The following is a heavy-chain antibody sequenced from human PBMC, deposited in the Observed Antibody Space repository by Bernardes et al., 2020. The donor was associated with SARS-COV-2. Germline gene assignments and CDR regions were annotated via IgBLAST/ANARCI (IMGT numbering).Heavy chain of an antibody. Sequence: GGSLRLSCAASGFTFSSYWMHWVRQAPGKGLVWVSRINSDGSSTSYSDSVKGRFVISRDSATNSLYLDLGSLKVEDTAVYYCASFDSGLLERYSGVGVWGQGTTVTVSS. CDR1: GFTFSSYW. D-gene: IGHD3-3*01. J-gene: IGHJ6*01. CDR2: INSDGSST. CDR3: ASFDSGLLERYSGVGV. V-gene: IGHV3-74*01.